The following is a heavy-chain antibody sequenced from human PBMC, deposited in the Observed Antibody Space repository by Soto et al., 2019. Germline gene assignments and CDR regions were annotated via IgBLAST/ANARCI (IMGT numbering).Heavy chain of an antibody. CDR1: GFTFNNYS. V-gene: IGHV3-23*01. CDR2: INRGGGP. D-gene: IGHD5-18*01. CDR3: ARADGPLPVTLLGF. Sequence: EVRLLESGGGLVQPGGSLTLSCATSGFTFNNYSMSWVRQAPGKGLEWVSSINRGGGPHYAVSVKGRFTISRDNSKNMLYLRMNSLRADDTAVYFCARADGPLPVTLLGFWGQGTLVTVSS. J-gene: IGHJ4*02.